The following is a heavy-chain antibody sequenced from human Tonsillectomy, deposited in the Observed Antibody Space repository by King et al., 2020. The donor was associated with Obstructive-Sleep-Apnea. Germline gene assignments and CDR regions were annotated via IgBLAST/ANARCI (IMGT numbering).Heavy chain of an antibody. D-gene: IGHD1-26*01. CDR3: ARDVGSGSYGWFDP. V-gene: IGHV4-31*03. Sequence: VPLQESGPGLVKPSQTLSLTCTVSGGSIISGGYYWSWIRQHPGKGLEWIGYIHYSGSTYYNPSLKSRVTISVDTSKKQFSLKLSSVTAADTAVYYCARDVGSGSYGWFDPWGQGTLVTVSS. CDR2: IHYSGST. J-gene: IGHJ5*02. CDR1: GGSIISGGYY.